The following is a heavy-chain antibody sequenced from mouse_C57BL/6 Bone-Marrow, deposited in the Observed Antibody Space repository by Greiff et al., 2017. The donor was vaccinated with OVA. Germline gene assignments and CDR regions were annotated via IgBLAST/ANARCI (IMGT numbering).Heavy chain of an antibody. CDR3: ARYPYVDY. J-gene: IGHJ2*01. V-gene: IGHV1-26*01. CDR2: INPNNGGT. Sequence: VQLQQSGPELVKPGASVKISCKASGYTFTDYYMNWVKQSHGKSLEWIGDINPNNGGTSYNQKFKGKATLTVDKSSSTAYMELRSLTSEDSAVYYCARYPYVDYWGQGTTLTVSS. CDR1: GYTFTDYY.